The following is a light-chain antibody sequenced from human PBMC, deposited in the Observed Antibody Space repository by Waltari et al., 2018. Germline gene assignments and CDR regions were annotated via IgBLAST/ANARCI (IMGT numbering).Light chain of an antibody. CDR1: SSNIGNNA. J-gene: IGLJ3*02. V-gene: IGLV1-36*01. CDR2: YHD. Sequence: QSVLTQPPSVSGVPRQRVTISCSGSSSNIGNNAVAWYQQIPGRAPKLLIYYHDLVSSWVSDRCSGSKSGSLASLAISGLQSEDEADYYCATWDDTLSGWVFGGGTKLTVL. CDR3: ATWDDTLSGWV.